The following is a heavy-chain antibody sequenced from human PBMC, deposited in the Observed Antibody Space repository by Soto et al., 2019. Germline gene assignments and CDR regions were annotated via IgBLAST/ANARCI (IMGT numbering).Heavy chain of an antibody. D-gene: IGHD6-13*01. V-gene: IGHV3-23*01. Sequence: GWSLRLSCAASGFTFSSYAMSWVRQAPGKGLEWVSGISGSGGSTYYADSVKGRFTISRDNSKNTLYLQMNSLRAEDTAVYYCATSYSSSWYRFDYWGQGTLVTVSS. CDR3: ATSYSSSWYRFDY. CDR1: GFTFSSYA. CDR2: ISGSGGST. J-gene: IGHJ4*02.